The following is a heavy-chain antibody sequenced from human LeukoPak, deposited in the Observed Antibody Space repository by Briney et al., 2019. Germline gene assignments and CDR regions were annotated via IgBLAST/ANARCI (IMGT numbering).Heavy chain of an antibody. CDR2: IIPIFGTA. D-gene: IGHD5-18*01. CDR3: ARDEGDVDTD. J-gene: IGHJ4*02. CDR1: GGTFSSYA. V-gene: IGHV1-69*13. Sequence: GASVKVSCKASGGTFSSYAISWVRQAPGQGLEWMGGIIPIFGTANYAQKFQGRVTSTADESTSTAYMELSSLRSEDTAVYYCARDEGDVDTDWGQGTLVTVSS.